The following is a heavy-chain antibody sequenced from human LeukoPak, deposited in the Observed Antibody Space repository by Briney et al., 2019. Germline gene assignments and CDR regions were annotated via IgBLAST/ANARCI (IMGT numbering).Heavy chain of an antibody. D-gene: IGHD6-13*01. V-gene: IGHV3-7*01. CDR3: ARIGYSSSSIDY. CDR2: IKEDGSIK. J-gene: IGHJ4*02. CDR1: GFTFSWYW. Sequence: EGSLRLSCAASGFTFSWYWMSWVSQAPGKGLEWVANIKEDGSIKYYVDSVKGRLTISRDNAKSSVYLQVNSLRAEDTALYYCARIGYSSSSIDYWGQGTLVTVSS.